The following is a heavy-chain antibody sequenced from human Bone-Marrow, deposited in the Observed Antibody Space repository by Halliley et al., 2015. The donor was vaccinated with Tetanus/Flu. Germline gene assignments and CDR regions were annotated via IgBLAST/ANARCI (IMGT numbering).Heavy chain of an antibody. CDR2: IDPSDSYT. CDR3: ARNLPVADPRGTGTLDFDI. V-gene: IGHV5-10-1*01. J-gene: IGHJ3*02. Sequence: VQLVQSGPEVKKPGESLRISCKGSGYSFTEDWISWVRQMPGKGLEWMGRIDPSDSYTNYSPSFEGHVTISADKSISSAYLQWSSLKASDTAMYYCARNLPVADPRGTGTLDFDIWGQGTMVIVSS. CDR1: GYSFTEDW. D-gene: IGHD6-19*01.